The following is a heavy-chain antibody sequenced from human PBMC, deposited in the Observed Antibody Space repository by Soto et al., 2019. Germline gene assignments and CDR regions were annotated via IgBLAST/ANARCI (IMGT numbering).Heavy chain of an antibody. CDR2: ISPHNNNT. Sequence: QVQLVQSETEVKKPGASVKVSCKASGYRFTTYAITWVRQAPGQGLEWMGWISPHNNNTEYVQKFQGRVAMTADTSTSTTYMEVRSLRSDDTALYYCARGKFYFDNWGQGPLVTVSS. CDR3: ARGKFYFDN. V-gene: IGHV1-18*01. J-gene: IGHJ4*02. CDR1: GYRFTTYA.